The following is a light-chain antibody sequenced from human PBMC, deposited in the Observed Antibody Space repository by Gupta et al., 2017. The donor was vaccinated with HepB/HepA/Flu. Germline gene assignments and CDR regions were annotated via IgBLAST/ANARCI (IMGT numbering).Light chain of an antibody. J-gene: IGKJ1*01. V-gene: IGKV2-30*01. CDR3: RQGTHWPWT. CDR2: KVS. CDR1: QSLVYSDGNTY. Sequence: DVVMTQSPFSLPVTLGQPASISCRSSQSLVYSDGNTYLNWFQQRPGQSPRRLIYKVSNRDSGVPDRISGSGSGTDFTLKISRVEAEDVGVYYCRQGTHWPWTFGQGTKVEIK.